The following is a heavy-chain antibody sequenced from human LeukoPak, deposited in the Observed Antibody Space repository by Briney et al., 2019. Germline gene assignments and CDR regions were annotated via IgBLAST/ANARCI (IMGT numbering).Heavy chain of an antibody. D-gene: IGHD2-2*01. CDR2: INPSGGST. CDR1: GYTFTSYY. CDR3: ARGYCSSTSCYEPPRY. V-gene: IGHV1-46*01. Sequence: ASVKVSCKASGYTFTSYYMHWVRQAPGQGLEWMGIINPSGGSTSHAQKFQGRVTMTRDTSTSTVYMELSSLRSEDTAVYYCARGYCSSTSCYEPPRYWGQGTLVTVSS. J-gene: IGHJ4*02.